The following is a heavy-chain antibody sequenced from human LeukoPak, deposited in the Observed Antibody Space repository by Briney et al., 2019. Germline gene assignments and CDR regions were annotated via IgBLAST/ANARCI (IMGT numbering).Heavy chain of an antibody. CDR3: ARGLTAHTLDY. D-gene: IGHD2-2*02. V-gene: IGHV3-11*06. J-gene: IGHJ4*02. Sequence: GGSLRLSCAASGFXFSDYYISWIRQAPGRGLEWVSYISTGSSFTSYADSVKGRFTISRDNAKNSLYLQMNSLRAEDTAVYYCARGLTAHTLDYWGQGTLVTVSS. CDR2: ISTGSSFT. CDR1: GFXFSDYY.